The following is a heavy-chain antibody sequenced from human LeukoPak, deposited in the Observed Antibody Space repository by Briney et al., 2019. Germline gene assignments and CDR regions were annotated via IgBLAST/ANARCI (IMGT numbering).Heavy chain of an antibody. CDR2: INHSGST. Sequence: PSETLSLTCAVYGGSFSGYYWSWIRQPPGKGLEWIGEINHSGSTNYNPSLKSRGTISGDTSKNQFSLKLSSVTAADTAVYYCARGSPRVGATSRASHWVQHWGQGTLVTVSS. CDR1: GGSFSGYY. J-gene: IGHJ1*01. CDR3: ARGSPRVGATSRASHWVQH. V-gene: IGHV4-34*01. D-gene: IGHD1-26*01.